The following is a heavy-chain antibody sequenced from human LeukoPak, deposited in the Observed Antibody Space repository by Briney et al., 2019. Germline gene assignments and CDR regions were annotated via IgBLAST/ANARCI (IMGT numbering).Heavy chain of an antibody. CDR1: GGSISSGDYY. D-gene: IGHD1-7*01. CDR3: ANFSHRRGGS. Sequence: SQTLSLTCTVSGGSISSGDYYWSWVRQPPGKGLEWIGYIYYSGSTYYNPSLRSRVTISVDTSKNQFSLKLSSVTAADTAVYYCANFSHRRGGSWGQGTLVTVSS. V-gene: IGHV4-30-4*08. J-gene: IGHJ5*02. CDR2: IYYSGST.